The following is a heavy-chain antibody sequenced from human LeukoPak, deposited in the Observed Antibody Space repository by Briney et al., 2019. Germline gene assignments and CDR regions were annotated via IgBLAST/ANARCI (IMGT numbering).Heavy chain of an antibody. V-gene: IGHV1-69*05. D-gene: IGHD2-2*01. Sequence: ASVKVSCKASGVTFSSYAISWVRQAPGQGLEWMGGIIPIFGTANYAQKFQGRVTITTDESTSTAYMELSSPRSEDTAVYYCARAGAAMVGGNWFDPWGQGTLVTVSS. CDR2: IIPIFGTA. CDR1: GVTFSSYA. CDR3: ARAGAAMVGGNWFDP. J-gene: IGHJ5*02.